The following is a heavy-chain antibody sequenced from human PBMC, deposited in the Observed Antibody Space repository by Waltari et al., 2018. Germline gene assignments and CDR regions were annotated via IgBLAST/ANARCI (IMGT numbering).Heavy chain of an antibody. V-gene: IGHV1-2*06. CDR1: GYTFTGYY. J-gene: IGHJ5*02. Sequence: QVQLVQSGAEVKKPGASVKVSCKASGYTFTGYYMHWVRQAPGQGLEWMGRSNPNSGGTTYAQKFQGRVTMTRDTSISTGYMELSRLRSDDTAVYYCERDRGTETIFGVVIISYNWFDPWGQGTLVTVSS. CDR3: ERDRGTETIFGVVIISYNWFDP. D-gene: IGHD3-3*01. CDR2: SNPNSGGT.